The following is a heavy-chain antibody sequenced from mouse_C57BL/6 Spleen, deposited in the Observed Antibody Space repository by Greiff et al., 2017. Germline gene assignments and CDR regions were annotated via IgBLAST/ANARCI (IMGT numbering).Heavy chain of an antibody. Sequence: DVQLVESGGGLVQPGGSLKLSCAASGFTFSDYYMYWVRQTPEKRLEWVAYISNGGGSTYYPDTVKGRFTMSRDNAKNTLYLRMSRLKSEDTAMYYCARFITTKGYFDVWGTGTTVTVSS. D-gene: IGHD1-1*01. V-gene: IGHV5-12*01. CDR2: ISNGGGST. CDR3: ARFITTKGYFDV. J-gene: IGHJ1*03. CDR1: GFTFSDYY.